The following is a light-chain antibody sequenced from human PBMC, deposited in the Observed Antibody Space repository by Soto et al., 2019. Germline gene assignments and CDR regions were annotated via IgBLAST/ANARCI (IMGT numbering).Light chain of an antibody. Sequence: QSALTQPPSASGSPGQSVTISCTGTSSDVGGCKFVSWYQQYPGKAPKLIIYEVSKRPSGVPDRFSGFKSGNTASLTVSGLRTEEEADYYCSSCAGSNNPYVFGTGTKLTVL. V-gene: IGLV2-8*01. CDR1: SSDVGGCKF. CDR2: EVS. CDR3: SSCAGSNNPYV. J-gene: IGLJ1*01.